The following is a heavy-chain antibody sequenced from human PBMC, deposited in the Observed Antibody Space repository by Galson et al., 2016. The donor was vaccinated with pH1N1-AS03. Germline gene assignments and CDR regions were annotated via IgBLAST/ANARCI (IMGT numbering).Heavy chain of an antibody. CDR3: VNDQFDRGWRIDS. Sequence: SLRLSCAASGFTVSSKYMSWVRQAPGKGLEWVSVIYSGSTTYYADSVKGRFTISRDTSKNNLYLQMNSLRAEDTAVYYCVNDQFDRGWRIDSWGQGTLVTVSS. CDR2: IYSGSTT. CDR1: GFTVSSKY. J-gene: IGHJ4*02. D-gene: IGHD6-19*01. V-gene: IGHV3-53*01.